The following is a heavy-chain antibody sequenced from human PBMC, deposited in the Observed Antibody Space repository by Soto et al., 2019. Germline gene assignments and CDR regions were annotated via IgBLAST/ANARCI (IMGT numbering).Heavy chain of an antibody. V-gene: IGHV3-23*01. D-gene: IGHD2-2*01. CDR3: AKGSSTSLSYYYYYGMDV. Sequence: EVQLLESGGGLVQPGGSLRLSCAASGFTFSSYAMSCVRQAPGKGLEWVSAISGSGGSTYYADSVKGRFTISRDNSKNTLYLQMNSLRAEDTAVYYCAKGSSTSLSYYYYYGMDVWGQGTTVTVSS. CDR2: ISGSGGST. J-gene: IGHJ6*02. CDR1: GFTFSSYA.